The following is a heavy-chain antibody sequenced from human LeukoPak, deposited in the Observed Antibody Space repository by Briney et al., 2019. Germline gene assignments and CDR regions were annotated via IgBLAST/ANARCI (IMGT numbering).Heavy chain of an antibody. D-gene: IGHD2-15*01. CDR2: MYTSGST. V-gene: IGHV4-61*02. CDR3: ARDKGEAAGTFDY. J-gene: IGHJ4*02. CDR1: GGSISSGLYY. Sequence: SETLSLTCTVSGGSISSGLYYWSWIRQPAGKGLEWIGRMYTSGSTYYNPSLKSRVTISVDTSKNQFSLKLSSVTAADTAVYYCARDKGEAAGTFDYWGQGTLVTVSS.